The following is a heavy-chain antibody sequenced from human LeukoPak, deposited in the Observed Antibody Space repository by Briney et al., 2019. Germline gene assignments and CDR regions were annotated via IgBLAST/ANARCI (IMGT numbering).Heavy chain of an antibody. CDR1: GGSISSGGYY. CDR3: ARVQYSSSRRPTGLGY. CDR2: IYHSGST. D-gene: IGHD6-13*01. J-gene: IGHJ4*02. V-gene: IGHV4-30-2*01. Sequence: PSQTLSLTCTVSGGSISSGGYYWSWIRQPPGKGLEWIGYIYHSGSTYYNPSLKSRVTISVDRSKNQFSLKLSSVTAADTAVYYCARVQYSSSRRPTGLGYWGQGTLVTVSS.